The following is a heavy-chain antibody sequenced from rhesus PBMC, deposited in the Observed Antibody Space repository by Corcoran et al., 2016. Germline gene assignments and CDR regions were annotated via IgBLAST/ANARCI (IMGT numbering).Heavy chain of an antibody. V-gene: IGHV4-169*01. CDR2: IYGSGSST. Sequence: QLQLQESGPGLVKPSETLSVTCAVSGGSISSSYWSWIRQAPGKGLEWIGYIYGSGSSTNYNPSLKSRVTLAVDTTKNQLSLKLSSVTTADTDVYYCARWEYCSSTYCSFFDYWGQGVLVTVSS. D-gene: IGHD2-15*01. CDR1: GGSISSSY. J-gene: IGHJ4*01. CDR3: ARWEYCSSTYCSFFDY.